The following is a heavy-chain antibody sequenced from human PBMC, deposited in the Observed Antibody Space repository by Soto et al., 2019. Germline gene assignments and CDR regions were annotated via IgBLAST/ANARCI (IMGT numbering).Heavy chain of an antibody. Sequence: QVQLVESGGGLVKPGGSLRLSCAASGFTFSDYYMSWIRQAPGKGLEWLSYISSSTSYTNYADSVKGRFIISRDNAKNSLYLQMSSLRAEDTAVYYCARDQSGAAAGRTEFDYWGQGTLVTVSS. D-gene: IGHD6-13*01. CDR2: ISSSTSYT. CDR3: ARDQSGAAAGRTEFDY. V-gene: IGHV3-11*06. J-gene: IGHJ4*02. CDR1: GFTFSDYY.